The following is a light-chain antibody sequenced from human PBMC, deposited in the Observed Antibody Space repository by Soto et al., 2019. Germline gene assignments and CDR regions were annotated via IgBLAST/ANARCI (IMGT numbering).Light chain of an antibody. CDR2: AAS. CDR3: QQYGSSPRIT. CDR1: QSVSSNY. V-gene: IGKV3-20*01. Sequence: IVLTQSPGTLSLSPGERATLSCRAGQSVSSNYLAWYQQKPGQAPRLLIYAASSRATGIPDRFSGSGSGTDFTLTIDGLEPEDFAVYYCQQYGSSPRITFGQGTRLEIK. J-gene: IGKJ5*01.